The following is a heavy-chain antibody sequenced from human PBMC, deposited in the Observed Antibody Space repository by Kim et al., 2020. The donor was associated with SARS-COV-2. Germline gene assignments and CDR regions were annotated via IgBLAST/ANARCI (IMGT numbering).Heavy chain of an antibody. Sequence: GGSLRLSCAASGFTSSDHYIDWVRQAPGKGLEWVGRSRNKANSYTTEYAASVKGRFTISRDDSKNSLYLQMNSLKSEDTAVYYCTRGTMVRGAIIPHDY. D-gene: IGHD3-10*01. CDR1: GFTSSDHY. V-gene: IGHV3-72*01. CDR3: TRGTMVRGAIIPHDY. CDR2: SRNKANSYTT. J-gene: IGHJ4*01.